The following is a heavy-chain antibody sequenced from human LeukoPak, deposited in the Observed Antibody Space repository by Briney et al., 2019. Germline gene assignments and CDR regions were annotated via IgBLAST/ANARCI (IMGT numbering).Heavy chain of an antibody. CDR3: ARGGYDTSGYSVYYFDY. V-gene: IGHV4-31*03. D-gene: IGHD3-22*01. J-gene: IGHJ4*02. CDR2: IYYSGTT. Sequence: SQTLSLTCTVSGGSINSGGYYWTWIRQHPGKGLEWVGYIYYSGTTYYNPSLKSRVTISVDTSKNQFSLKLSSVTAADTAVYYCARGGYDTSGYSVYYFDYWGQGTLVTVSS. CDR1: GGSINSGGYY.